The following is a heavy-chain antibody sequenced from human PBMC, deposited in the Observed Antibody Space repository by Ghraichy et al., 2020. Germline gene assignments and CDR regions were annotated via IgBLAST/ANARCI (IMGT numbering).Heavy chain of an antibody. CDR2: IKQDGSEK. J-gene: IGHJ4*02. V-gene: IGHV3-7*01. CDR3: ARVDIVATIRPVY. Sequence: GGSLRLSCAASGFTFSSYWMSWVRQAPGKGLEWVANIKQDGSEKYYVDSVKGRFTISRDNAKNSLYLQMNSLRAEDTAVYYCARVDIVATIRPVYWGQGTLVTVSS. D-gene: IGHD5-12*01. CDR1: GFTFSSYW.